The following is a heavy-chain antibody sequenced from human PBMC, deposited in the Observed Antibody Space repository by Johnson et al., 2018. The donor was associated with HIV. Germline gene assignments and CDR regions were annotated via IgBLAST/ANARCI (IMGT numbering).Heavy chain of an antibody. J-gene: IGHJ3*02. CDR3: AKVLGYSSSSRDAFDI. CDR2: ISASGGST. Sequence: VQLVESGGGLVQPGRSLRLSCAASGFSFSAYAMSWVRQAPGKGLEWVSLISASGGSTHYSESVKGRFTISRDNVKNTLYLQMNSLGAEDTAVYYCAKVLGYSSSSRDAFDIWGQVTMVTVSS. V-gene: IGHV3-23*04. D-gene: IGHD6-6*01. CDR1: GFSFSAYA.